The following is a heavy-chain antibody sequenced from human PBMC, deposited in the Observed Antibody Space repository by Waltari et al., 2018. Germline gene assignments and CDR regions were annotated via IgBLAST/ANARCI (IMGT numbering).Heavy chain of an antibody. Sequence: QVQLVQSGAEVKTPGASVKVSCKASGYTFRDFYLHWVRPAPGQGLEWMGFINPNSGDTKYAQTFQGRVTMTRDMSITTAYMELSSLRSDDTAAYYCARGNPLHNGDRMIFAYWGQGALVAVSS. D-gene: IGHD4-17*01. CDR3: ARGNPLHNGDRMIFAY. J-gene: IGHJ4*02. CDR2: INPNSGDT. CDR1: GYTFRDFY. V-gene: IGHV1-2*02.